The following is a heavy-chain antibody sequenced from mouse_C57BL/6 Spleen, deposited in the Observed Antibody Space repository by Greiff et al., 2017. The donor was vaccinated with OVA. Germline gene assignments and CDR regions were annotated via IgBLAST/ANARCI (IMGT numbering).Heavy chain of an antibody. D-gene: IGHD2-1*01. Sequence: VQLQQSGAELVRPGASVTLSCKASGYTFPDYEMHWVKQTPVHGLEWIGAIDPETGGTAYNQKFKGKAILTADKSSSTAYMELRSLTSEDSAVYYCTSLLLSNFDYWGQGTTLTVSS. CDR3: TSLLLSNFDY. J-gene: IGHJ2*01. CDR1: GYTFPDYE. V-gene: IGHV1-15*01. CDR2: IDPETGGT.